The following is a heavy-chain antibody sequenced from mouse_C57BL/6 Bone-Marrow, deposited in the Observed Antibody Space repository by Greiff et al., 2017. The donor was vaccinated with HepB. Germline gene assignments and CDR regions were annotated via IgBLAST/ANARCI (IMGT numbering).Heavy chain of an antibody. V-gene: IGHV5-12*01. J-gene: IGHJ4*01. CDR2: ISNGGGST. CDR1: GFTFSDYY. CDR3: ARHEFITTVGLAMDY. Sequence: EVKLVESGGGLVQPGGSLKLSCAASGFTFSDYYMYWVRQTPEKRLEWVAYISNGGGSTYYPDTVKGRFTISRDNAKNTLYLQMSRLKSEDTAMYYCARHEFITTVGLAMDYWGQGTSVTVSS. D-gene: IGHD1-1*01.